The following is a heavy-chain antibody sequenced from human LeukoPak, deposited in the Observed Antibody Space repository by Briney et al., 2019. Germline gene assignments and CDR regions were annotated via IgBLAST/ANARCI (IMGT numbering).Heavy chain of an antibody. D-gene: IGHD6-6*01. V-gene: IGHV3-53*01. CDR1: GFTVSSNY. CDR3: ATEYSPRVYFDY. Sequence: PGGSLRLSCAASGFTVSSNYMSWVRQAPGKGLEWVSVIYSGGSTYYADSVKGRFTISRDNSKNTLYLQMNSLRAEDTAVYYCATEYSPRVYFDYWGQGTLVTVSS. J-gene: IGHJ4*02. CDR2: IYSGGST.